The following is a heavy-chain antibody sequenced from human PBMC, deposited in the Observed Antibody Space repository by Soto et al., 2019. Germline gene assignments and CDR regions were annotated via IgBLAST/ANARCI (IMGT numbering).Heavy chain of an antibody. J-gene: IGHJ6*03. V-gene: IGHV1-3*01. CDR1: GYTFTSYG. CDR2: INADNGNT. D-gene: IGHD6-19*01. Sequence: QVHLVQSGAEVKKPGASVTVSCKTSGYTFTSYGINWVRQAPGQRLEWMGWINADNGNTKYSQKLQGRVTITRDTSASKAYMGASSLTSEETAIYFWARDVFASAWPYYMDVWGKGTTVTVSS. CDR3: ARDVFASAWPYYMDV.